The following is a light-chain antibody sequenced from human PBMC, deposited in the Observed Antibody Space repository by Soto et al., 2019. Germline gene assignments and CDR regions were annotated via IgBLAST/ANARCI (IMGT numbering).Light chain of an antibody. CDR1: QSVGGNS. CDR3: QQYQNSPRT. V-gene: IGKV3-20*01. CDR2: DTS. J-gene: IGKJ1*01. Sequence: ETVLTQSPGTLSLSPGERATVSCRASQSVGGNSLAWYQQRPGQAPRLLIYDTSKRATGIPVRFSGSGSGTDFTLTISRLEPADFAVYYCQQYQNSPRTFGQGTKVEIK.